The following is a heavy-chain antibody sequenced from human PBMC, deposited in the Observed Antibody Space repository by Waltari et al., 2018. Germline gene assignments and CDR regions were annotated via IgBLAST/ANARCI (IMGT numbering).Heavy chain of an antibody. CDR2: MNPNSGNT. CDR1: GYTFTSYD. J-gene: IGHJ6*03. D-gene: IGHD6-13*01. V-gene: IGHV1-8*03. CDR3: ARGGSSSQGYYMDV. Sequence: QVQLVQSGAEVQQPGASVKVSCKASGYTFTSYDIHWVRQATGQGLEWMGWMNPNSGNTGYAQKFQGRVTITRNTSISTAYMELSSLRSEDTAVYYCARGGSSSQGYYMDVWGKGTTVTVSS.